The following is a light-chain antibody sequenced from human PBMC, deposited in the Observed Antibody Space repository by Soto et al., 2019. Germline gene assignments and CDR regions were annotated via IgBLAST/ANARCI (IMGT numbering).Light chain of an antibody. Sequence: QSALTQPASVSGSPGQSITISCTGTSSDVGSYNLVSWYQQHPGKAPKLMIYEGSKRPSGVSNRFSGSKSGNTASLTISGLQAEDEADHYCCSYAGSSTPFYVFGTGTKLTVL. J-gene: IGLJ1*01. V-gene: IGLV2-23*01. CDR3: CSYAGSSTPFYV. CDR2: EGS. CDR1: SSDVGSYNL.